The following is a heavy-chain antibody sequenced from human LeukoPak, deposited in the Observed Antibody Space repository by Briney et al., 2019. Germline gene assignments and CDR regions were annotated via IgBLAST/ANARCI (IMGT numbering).Heavy chain of an antibody. J-gene: IGHJ5*02. V-gene: IGHV3-48*01. D-gene: IGHD3-10*01. Sequence: SGGSLRLSCAASGFTFSSYSMNWVRQAPGKGLEWVSYISSSSSTIYYADSVKGRFTISRDNAKNSLYLQMNSLRAEDTAVYYCARTMVRGVITHNWFDPWGQGTLVTVSS. CDR1: GFTFSSYS. CDR2: ISSSSSTI. CDR3: ARTMVRGVITHNWFDP.